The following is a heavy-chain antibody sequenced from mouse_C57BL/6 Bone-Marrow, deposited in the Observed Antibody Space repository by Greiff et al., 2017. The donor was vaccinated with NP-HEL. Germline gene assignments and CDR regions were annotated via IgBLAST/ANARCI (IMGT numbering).Heavy chain of an antibody. J-gene: IGHJ2*01. Sequence: EVMLVESGGGLVKPGGSLKLSCAASGFTFSDYGMHWVRQAPEKGLEWVAYISSGRSTIYYADTVKGRFTLSRDNAKTTLLLQMTSLRSEATAMYYCAREAIYYDYDYWGQGTTLTVSS. CDR2: ISSGRSTI. CDR1: GFTFSDYG. CDR3: AREAIYYDYDY. D-gene: IGHD2-4*01. V-gene: IGHV5-17*01.